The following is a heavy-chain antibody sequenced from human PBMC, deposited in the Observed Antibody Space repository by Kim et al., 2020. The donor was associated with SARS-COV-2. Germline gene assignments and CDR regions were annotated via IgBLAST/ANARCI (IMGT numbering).Heavy chain of an antibody. Sequence: SVKVSCKASGGTFSSYAISWVRQAPGQGLEWMGGIIPIFGTANYAQKFQGRVTITADESTSTAYMELSSLRSEDTAVYYCARGLISYSSSSWYRGLYFQHWGQGTLVTVSS. CDR2: IIPIFGTA. CDR3: ARGLISYSSSSWYRGLYFQH. D-gene: IGHD6-13*01. V-gene: IGHV1-69*13. J-gene: IGHJ1*01. CDR1: GGTFSSYA.